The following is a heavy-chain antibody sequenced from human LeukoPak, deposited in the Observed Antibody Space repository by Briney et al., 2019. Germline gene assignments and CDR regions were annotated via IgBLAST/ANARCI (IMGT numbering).Heavy chain of an antibody. CDR2: IYYSGTT. V-gene: IGHV4-38-2*01. D-gene: IGHD1-1*01. CDR1: GYPIGSGYF. CDR3: ARHGNYNWNDGRTFDY. J-gene: IGHJ4*01. Sequence: SETLSLTCGVSGYPIGSGYFWGWIRQPPGRGLEWIATIYYSGTTYYNPSLKSRITISMDTSKYQFSLKLTSVTAADTALYYCARHGNYNWNDGRTFDYWGQGTLVTVSS.